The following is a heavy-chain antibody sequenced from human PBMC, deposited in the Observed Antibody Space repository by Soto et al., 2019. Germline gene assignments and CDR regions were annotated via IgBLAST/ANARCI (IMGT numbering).Heavy chain of an antibody. CDR2: ITSTSSYI. CDR3: ARDLRGFHDY. Sequence: PGGSLRLSCAASGFTFSTYSMNWVRQAPGKGLEWVSSITSTSSYIYYADSVKGRFTISRDNAKNSLYLQMNSLRAEDTAVYYSARDLRGFHDYWGQGTLVTVSS. CDR1: GFTFSTYS. V-gene: IGHV3-21*01. J-gene: IGHJ4*02.